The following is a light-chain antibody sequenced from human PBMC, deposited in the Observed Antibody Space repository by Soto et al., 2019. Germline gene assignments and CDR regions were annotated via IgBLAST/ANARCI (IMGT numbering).Light chain of an antibody. CDR1: QGISSY. J-gene: IGKJ1*01. V-gene: IGKV1-8*01. CDR3: QQYYSYPR. Sequence: AIWMTQSPSSFSASTGDRVTITCRASQGISSYLAWYQQKPGKAPKLLIYAASTLQSGVPSRFSGSGSGTDFTLTISCLQSEDFATYYCQQYYSYPRFGQGTKVDIK. CDR2: AAS.